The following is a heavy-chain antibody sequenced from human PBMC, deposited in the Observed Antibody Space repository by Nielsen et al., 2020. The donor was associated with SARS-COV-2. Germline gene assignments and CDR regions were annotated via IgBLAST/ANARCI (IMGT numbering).Heavy chain of an antibody. J-gene: IGHJ4*02. CDR1: GYTFTSYY. CDR3: ATLTDYGDGY. V-gene: IGHV1-46*01. Sequence: ASVKVSCKASGYTFTSYYMHWVRQAPGQGLEWMGIINPSGGSTIYAQKFQGRVTMTEDTSTDTAYMELSSLRAEDTALYYCATLTDYGDGYWGQGTLVTVSS. D-gene: IGHD4-17*01. CDR2: INPSGGST.